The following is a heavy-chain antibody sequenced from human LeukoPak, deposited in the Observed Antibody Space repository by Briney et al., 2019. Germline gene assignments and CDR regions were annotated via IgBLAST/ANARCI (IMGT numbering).Heavy chain of an antibody. D-gene: IGHD1-14*01. CDR3: AKAPDETDTDGFDY. V-gene: IGHV3-23*01. Sequence: GGSLRLSCAASGFTFSDYYMSWVRQAPGKGLEWVSAISGSGGSTYYADSVKGRFTISRDNSKNTLYLQMNSLRAEDTAVYYCAKAPDETDTDGFDYWGQGTLVTVSS. CDR2: ISGSGGST. CDR1: GFTFSDYY. J-gene: IGHJ4*02.